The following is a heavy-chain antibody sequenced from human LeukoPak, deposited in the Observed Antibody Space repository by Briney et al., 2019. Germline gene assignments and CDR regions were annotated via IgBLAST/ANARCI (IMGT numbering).Heavy chain of an antibody. D-gene: IGHD2-2*02. CDR3: ASALYGAFYYFDY. J-gene: IGHJ4*02. CDR2: IYTSGST. CDR1: GGSISSYY. V-gene: IGHV4-4*09. Sequence: SETLSLTCTVSGGSISSYYWSWIRQPPGKGLEWIGYIYTSGSTNYNPSLKSRVTISVDTSKNQFSLKLSSVTAADTAVYYCASALYGAFYYFDYWGQGTLVTVSS.